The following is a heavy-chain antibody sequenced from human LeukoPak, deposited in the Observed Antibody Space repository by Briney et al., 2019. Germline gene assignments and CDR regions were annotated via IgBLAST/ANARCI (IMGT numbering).Heavy chain of an antibody. J-gene: IGHJ5*02. CDR3: ARGDFWSGPGSHNWFDP. CDR1: GGSFSGYY. CDR2: INHSGST. D-gene: IGHD3-3*01. V-gene: IGHV4-34*01. Sequence: SETLSLTCAVYGGSFSGYYWSWIRQPPGKGLEWIGAINHSGSTNYNPSLKSRVTISVDTSRNQFSLKLSSVTAADTAVYYCARGDFWSGPGSHNWFDPWGQGTLVTVSS.